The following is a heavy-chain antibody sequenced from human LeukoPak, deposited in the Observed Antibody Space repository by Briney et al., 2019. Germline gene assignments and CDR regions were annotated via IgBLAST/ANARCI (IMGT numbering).Heavy chain of an antibody. CDR2: ISYDGSNK. D-gene: IGHD6-19*01. J-gene: IGHJ4*02. CDR3: VSKSVAGTNQFDY. CDR1: GFTFSSYG. V-gene: IGHV3-30*03. Sequence: GGSLRLSCAASGFTFSSYGMHWVRQAPGKGLEWVAVISYDGSNKYYADSVKGRFTISRDNSKNTVYVQMNSLRAEDTAVYYCVSKSVAGTNQFDYWGQGTLVTVSS.